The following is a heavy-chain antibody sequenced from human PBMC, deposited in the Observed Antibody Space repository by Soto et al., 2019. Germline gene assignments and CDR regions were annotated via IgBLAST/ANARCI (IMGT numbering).Heavy chain of an antibody. D-gene: IGHD2-15*01. J-gene: IGHJ5*02. Sequence: QVQLVQSGAEVKKVGFSVKVSCKASGGTFSSSAMSWLRQAPGQGLEWMGGITPTFGAVNYAQKFQGRLTITAVDSTDTAYRELSSLTSEDSAVYYGAVARRTSSLWFDPWGQGTLVTVSS. CDR2: ITPTFGAV. CDR1: GGTFSSSA. V-gene: IGHV1-69*12. CDR3: AVARRTSSLWFDP.